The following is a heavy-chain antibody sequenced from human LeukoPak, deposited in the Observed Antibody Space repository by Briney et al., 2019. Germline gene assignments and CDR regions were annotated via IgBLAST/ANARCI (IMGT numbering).Heavy chain of an antibody. CDR1: GFTFSNYW. CDR3: AGRQPGFDP. V-gene: IGHV3-7*01. Sequence: GGSLRLSCAASGFTFSNYWMSWVRQAPGKGLEWVANIKQDGSEKYYVDSVEGRFAISRDNAQNSLYLQMNSLRVEDTGMYYCAGRQPGFDPWGQGTLVTVSS. D-gene: IGHD6-13*01. J-gene: IGHJ5*02. CDR2: IKQDGSEK.